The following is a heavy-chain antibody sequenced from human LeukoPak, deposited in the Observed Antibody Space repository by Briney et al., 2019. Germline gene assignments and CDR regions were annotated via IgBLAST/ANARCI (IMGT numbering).Heavy chain of an antibody. Sequence: GGSLRLSCAASGFTFSTCAMGWVRQAPGKGLGWVSSISRGSSYIFYADSMKGRFTISRDNAKTSLYLQMNSLRAEDTAVYYCARQVGLDDAFDIWGQGTKVAVSS. J-gene: IGHJ3*02. D-gene: IGHD1-26*01. V-gene: IGHV3-21*01. CDR2: ISRGSSYI. CDR1: GFTFSTCA. CDR3: ARQVGLDDAFDI.